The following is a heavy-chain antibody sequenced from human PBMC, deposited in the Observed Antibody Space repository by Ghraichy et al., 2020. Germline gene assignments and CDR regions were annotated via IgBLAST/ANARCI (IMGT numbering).Heavy chain of an antibody. V-gene: IGHV1-2*02. CDR3: ASGYCSSTSCSISHYYYGMDV. Sequence: ASVKVSCKASGYTFTGYYMHWVRQAPGQGLEWMGWINPNSGGTNYAQKFQGRVTMTRDTSISTAYMELSRLRSDDTAVYYCASGYCSSTSCSISHYYYGMDVWGQGTTVTVSS. CDR1: GYTFTGYY. D-gene: IGHD2-2*01. J-gene: IGHJ6*02. CDR2: INPNSGGT.